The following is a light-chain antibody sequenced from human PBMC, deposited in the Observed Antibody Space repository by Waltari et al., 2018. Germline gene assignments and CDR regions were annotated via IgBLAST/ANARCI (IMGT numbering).Light chain of an antibody. CDR3: AAWDDSLNGDVV. Sequence: QSVLTQQPSASGTPGQRVTSSCSGSSSNIGSTTVNWSQQLPGTAPKLLIYSNNQRPSGVPDRFSGSKSGTSASLAISGLQSEDEADYYCAAWDDSLNGDVVFGGGTKLTVL. CDR1: SSNIGSTT. V-gene: IGLV1-44*01. J-gene: IGLJ2*01. CDR2: SNN.